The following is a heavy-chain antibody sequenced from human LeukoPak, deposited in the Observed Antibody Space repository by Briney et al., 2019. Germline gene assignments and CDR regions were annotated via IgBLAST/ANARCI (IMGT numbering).Heavy chain of an antibody. J-gene: IGHJ4*02. CDR2: IIPIFGTA. CDR3: APSPAYGDVFRGNY. CDR1: GGTFSSYA. V-gene: IGHV1-69*13. Sequence: GASVKVSCKASGGTFSSYAISWVRQAPGQGLEWMGGIIPIFGTANYAQKFQGRVTITADESTSTAYMELSSLRSEDTAVYYCAPSPAYGDVFRGNYWGQGTLVTVSS. D-gene: IGHD4-17*01.